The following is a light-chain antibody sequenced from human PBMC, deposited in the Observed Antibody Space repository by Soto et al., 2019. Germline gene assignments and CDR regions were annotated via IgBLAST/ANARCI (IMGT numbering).Light chain of an antibody. CDR3: QQYNNWPPWT. CDR2: YAS. CDR1: QSVSSN. V-gene: IGKV3-15*01. Sequence: EIVMTQSPATLSVSPGERATLSCRASQSVSSNLAWYQQKTGQAPRLLIYYASTRATGIPARFSGSGSGTEFTLTISSLQSEDFAVYYCQQYNNWPPWTFGQGTKVEIK. J-gene: IGKJ1*01.